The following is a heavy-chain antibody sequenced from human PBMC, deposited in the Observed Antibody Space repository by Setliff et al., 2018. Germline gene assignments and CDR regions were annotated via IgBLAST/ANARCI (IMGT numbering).Heavy chain of an antibody. D-gene: IGHD3-3*02. CDR1: GGSISSGGYS. Sequence: SETLSLTCAVSGGSISSGGYSWSWIRQPPGKGLEWIGYIYYSGSTYYNPSLKSRVTISVDTSKNQFSLTLSSVTAADTAVYYCARSILAFDIWGQGTMVTVSS. CDR3: ARSILAFDI. J-gene: IGHJ3*02. CDR2: IYYSGST. V-gene: IGHV4-30-2*05.